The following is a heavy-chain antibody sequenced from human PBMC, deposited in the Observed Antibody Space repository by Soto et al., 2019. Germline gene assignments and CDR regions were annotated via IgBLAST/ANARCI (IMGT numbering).Heavy chain of an antibody. Sequence: TLSLTCTFSGGSTSSDSYWSWIRQPPGKGLEWIGHIYYSGNTDYNPSLKSRLAISIDTSKNQFSLKLSSVTAADTAVYFCAREGGESSDGLYYFDSWGQGSLVTVSS. V-gene: IGHV4-30-4*01. CDR1: GGSTSSDSY. CDR2: IYYSGNT. D-gene: IGHD3-16*01. CDR3: AREGGESSDGLYYFDS. J-gene: IGHJ4*02.